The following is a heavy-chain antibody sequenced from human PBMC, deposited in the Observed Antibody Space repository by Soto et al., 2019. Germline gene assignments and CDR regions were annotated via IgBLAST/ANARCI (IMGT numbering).Heavy chain of an antibody. Sequence: QVQLQESGPGLVKPSETLSLTCTVSGGSISSYYWSWIRQPPGKGLEWIGYIYYSGSTNYNPSLKSRVTISVDTSKNQFSLKLSSVTAADTDVYYCARTIPAARFFWFDPWGQGTLVTVSS. CDR1: GGSISSYY. V-gene: IGHV4-59*08. J-gene: IGHJ5*02. CDR3: ARTIPAARFFWFDP. CDR2: IYYSGST. D-gene: IGHD2-2*01.